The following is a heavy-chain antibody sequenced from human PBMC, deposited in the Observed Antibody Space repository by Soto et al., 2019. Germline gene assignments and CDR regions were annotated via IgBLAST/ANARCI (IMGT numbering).Heavy chain of an antibody. Sequence: GESLKISCSASGFTFSNYDMHWVRQVTGKGLEWVSGITTAGDTYYPGSVKGRFTISREKAKNSLYLQMNNLSAGDTAVYYCARELHGGSYGMDVWGQGT. CDR1: GFTFSNYD. CDR3: ARELHGGSYGMDV. J-gene: IGHJ6*02. V-gene: IGHV3-13*01. CDR2: ITTAGDT.